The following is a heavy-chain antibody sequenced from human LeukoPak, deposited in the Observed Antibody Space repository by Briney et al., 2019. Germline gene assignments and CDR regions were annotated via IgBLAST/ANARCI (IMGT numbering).Heavy chain of an antibody. J-gene: IGHJ5*02. V-gene: IGHV4-34*01. CDR1: GGSFSGYY. CDR2: INHSGST. CDR3: ARGRTRYGGNSVRGNWFDP. Sequence: SETLSLXCAVYGGSFSGYYWSWIRPPPGKGLEWIGEINHSGSTNYNPSLKSRVTISVDTSKNQFSLKLSSVTAADTAVYYCARGRTRYGGNSVRGNWFDPWGQGTLVTVSS. D-gene: IGHD4-23*01.